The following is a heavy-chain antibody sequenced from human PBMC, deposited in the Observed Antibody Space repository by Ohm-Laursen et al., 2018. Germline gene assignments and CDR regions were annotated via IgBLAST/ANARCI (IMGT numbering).Heavy chain of an antibody. Sequence: GASVKVSCKASGYTFTSYYMHWVRQAPGQGLEWMGIINPSGGTTRYAQKFQGRVTMTRDTSTSTVYMDLSSLRSEDTAVYYCARDYDILTGKSLGYYFDYWGQGTLVTVSS. CDR3: ARDYDILTGKSLGYYFDY. V-gene: IGHV1-46*01. CDR1: GYTFTSYY. CDR2: INPSGGTT. D-gene: IGHD3-9*01. J-gene: IGHJ4*02.